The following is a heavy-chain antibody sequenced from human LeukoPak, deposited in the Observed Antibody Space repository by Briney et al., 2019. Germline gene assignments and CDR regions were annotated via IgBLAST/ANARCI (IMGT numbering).Heavy chain of an antibody. CDR3: ARDLQRLTYYYMDV. V-gene: IGHV1-2*02. CDR2: INPNSGGT. J-gene: IGHJ6*03. CDR1: GYTFTGYY. D-gene: IGHD5-12*01. Sequence: GASVKVSCKASGYTFTGYYMHWVRQAPGQGLEWMGWINPNSGGTNYAQKFQGRVTMTRDMSISTAYMELGRLRSDDTAVYYCARDLQRLTYYYMDVWGKGTTVTVSS.